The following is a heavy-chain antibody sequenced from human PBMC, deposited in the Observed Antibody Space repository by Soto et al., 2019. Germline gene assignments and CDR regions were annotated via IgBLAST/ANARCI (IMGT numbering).Heavy chain of an antibody. V-gene: IGHV3-23*01. CDR1: GFTFSSYT. J-gene: IGHJ4*02. CDR2: ISGNGEST. CDR3: ARLRIVMIVVVVPYLFDS. D-gene: IGHD3-22*01. Sequence: EVQLLESGGGLVQPGGSLRLSCAASGFTFSSYTMTWVRQAPGKGPEWVSSISGNGESTKYADSVKGRFTISRDNSKNTLYLQINSLRAEDTAVYYCARLRIVMIVVVVPYLFDSWGQGARVTVSS.